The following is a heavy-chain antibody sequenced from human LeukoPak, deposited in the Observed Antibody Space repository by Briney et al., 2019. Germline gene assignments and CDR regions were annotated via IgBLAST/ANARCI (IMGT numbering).Heavy chain of an antibody. CDR3: ARVEIQVAGTYDFDY. V-gene: IGHV1-18*01. D-gene: IGHD6-19*01. J-gene: IGHJ4*02. Sequence: ASVKVSCKASGYTFTSYGISWVRQAPGQGLEWMGWISAYNGNTNYAQKLQDRVTMTTDTSTSTAYMELRSLRSDDTAVYYCARVEIQVAGTYDFDYWGQGTLVTVSS. CDR1: GYTFTSYG. CDR2: ISAYNGNT.